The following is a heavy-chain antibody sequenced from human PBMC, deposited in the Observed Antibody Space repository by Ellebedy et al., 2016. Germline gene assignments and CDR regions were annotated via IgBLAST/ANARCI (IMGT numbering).Heavy chain of an antibody. CDR3: ARSNNWYATYY. D-gene: IGHD6-13*01. CDR2: IYSSGST. CDR1: GGSVSSSSYY. Sequence: SETLSLXXTVSGGSVSSSSYYWGWIRQPPEKGLEWIGSIYSSGSTYYNPSLKSRVTISVDTSKNQFSLKLSSVTAADTAVYYCARSNNWYATYYWGQGTLVTVSS. V-gene: IGHV4-39*07. J-gene: IGHJ4*02.